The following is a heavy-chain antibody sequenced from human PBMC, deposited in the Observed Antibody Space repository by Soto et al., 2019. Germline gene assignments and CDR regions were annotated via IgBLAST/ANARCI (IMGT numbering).Heavy chain of an antibody. V-gene: IGHV1-3*01. Sequence: QVQLVQSGAEVKKPGASVKVSCKASGYTFTSYAMHWVRQAPGQRLEWMGWINAGNGNTKYSQKFQGRVTITRDTSASTAYMELSSLRSEDTAVYYCARDPAGPMLNPTSRKIEYSSSSGNYYYYYGMDVWGQGTTVTVSS. CDR2: INAGNGNT. J-gene: IGHJ6*02. CDR1: GYTFTSYA. D-gene: IGHD6-6*01. CDR3: ARDPAGPMLNPTSRKIEYSSSSGNYYYYYGMDV.